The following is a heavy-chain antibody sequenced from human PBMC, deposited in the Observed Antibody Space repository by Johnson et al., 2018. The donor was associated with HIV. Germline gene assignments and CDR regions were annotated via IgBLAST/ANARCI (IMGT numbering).Heavy chain of an antibody. CDR3: AKDIGDGYNRWGVLDL. CDR1: GYSVTGYN. Sequence: VQLVESGGGLVQPGGSLRLSCAVSGYSVTGYNMNWVRQAPVKGLEWVSVIYTGSDSTSYTDSVKDRFTISRDSSKNAVYLQMSSLRAEDTALYYCAKDIGDGYNRWGVLDLRGQGTMVTVSS. D-gene: IGHD5-24*01. V-gene: IGHV3-66*01. J-gene: IGHJ3*01. CDR2: IYTGSDST.